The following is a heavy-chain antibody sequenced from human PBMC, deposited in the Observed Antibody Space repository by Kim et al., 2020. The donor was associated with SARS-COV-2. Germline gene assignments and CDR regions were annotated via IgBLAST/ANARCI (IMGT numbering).Heavy chain of an antibody. V-gene: IGHV3-30-3*01. CDR3: ARGALELDY. J-gene: IGHJ4*02. D-gene: IGHD1-7*01. CDR1: GFTFNSFA. CDR2: ISFDGANE. Sequence: GGSLRLSCAASGFTFNSFAMHWVRQAPGKGLEWVAVISFDGANENYADSVKGRFTISRDNSKNTVYLQMNSLNNEDTTVYYCARGALELDYWGQGTLVTVSS.